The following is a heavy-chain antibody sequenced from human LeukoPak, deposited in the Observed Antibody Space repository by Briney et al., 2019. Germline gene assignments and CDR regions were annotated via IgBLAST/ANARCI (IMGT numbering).Heavy chain of an antibody. V-gene: IGHV1-8*03. CDR1: GYTFTSYD. Sequence: GASVKVSCKASGYTFTSYDINWVRQATGQGPEWVGWMSPNTGNTGYAQKFQGRVTITRNTSISTAYMELSSLTSEDTAVYYCARSQPDFDYWGQGTLVTVSS. J-gene: IGHJ4*02. CDR2: MSPNTGNT. CDR3: ARSQPDFDY.